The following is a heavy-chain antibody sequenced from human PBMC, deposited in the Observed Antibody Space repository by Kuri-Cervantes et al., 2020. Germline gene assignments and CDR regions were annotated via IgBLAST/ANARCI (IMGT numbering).Heavy chain of an antibody. V-gene: IGHV6-1*01. D-gene: IGHD5-12*01. J-gene: IGHJ6*03. Sequence: SETLSLTCGISGDSVSVHNAAWNWIRQSPSRGLEWLGRTYYRSKWYNDYALSVESRFTIIPDTSKNQFSLRLNSVTADDTAVYFCARAKSLSGLMDVWGKGTTVTVSS. CDR1: GDSVSVHNAA. CDR3: ARAKSLSGLMDV. CDR2: TYYRSKWYN.